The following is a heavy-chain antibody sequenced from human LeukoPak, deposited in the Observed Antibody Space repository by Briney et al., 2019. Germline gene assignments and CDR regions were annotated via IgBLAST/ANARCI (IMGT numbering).Heavy chain of an antibody. CDR1: GRSISSYY. J-gene: IGHJ3*02. V-gene: IGHV4-59*01. CDR3: ARTVYDRDAFDI. CDR2: IYYSGST. Sequence: NPSETLSLTCTVSGRSISSYYWSWVRQPPGKGLEWIGYIYYSGSTNYNPSLKSRVTISVDTSKNQFSLKLSSVTAADTAVYYCARTVYDRDAFDIWGQGTMVTVSP. D-gene: IGHD3-22*01.